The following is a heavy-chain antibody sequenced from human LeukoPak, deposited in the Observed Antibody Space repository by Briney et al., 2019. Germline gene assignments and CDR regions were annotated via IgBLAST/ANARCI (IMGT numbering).Heavy chain of an antibody. CDR2: IQPDGSEQ. D-gene: IGHD3-9*01. V-gene: IGHV3-7*03. J-gene: IGHJ4*02. CDR1: GFTFDFSSSW. Sequence: GGSLRLSCAASGFTFDFSSSWMSWVRQAPGKGLEWVGNIQPDGSEQYPVDSVKGRFTISRDNSRKLLFLQMNSLRAEDTALYYCAKDIHKNYDILTGYPPTWGQGTLVTVSS. CDR3: AKDIHKNYDILTGYPPT.